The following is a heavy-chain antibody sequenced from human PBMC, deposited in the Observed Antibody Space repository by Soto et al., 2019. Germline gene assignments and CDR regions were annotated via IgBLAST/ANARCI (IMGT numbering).Heavy chain of an antibody. J-gene: IGHJ6*02. CDR3: PRDLNVRFLEWLSGMDV. CDR1: GFTFSSYA. CDR2: ISGSGGST. D-gene: IGHD3-3*01. Sequence: PGGSLRLSCAASGFTFSSYAMRWVRQAPGKGLERVSAISGSGGSTYHADSVKGRFTISRDNSKNTLYPHMNSLRAEDTAVYYCPRDLNVRFLEWLSGMDVGGQGTTVTVSS. V-gene: IGHV3-23*01.